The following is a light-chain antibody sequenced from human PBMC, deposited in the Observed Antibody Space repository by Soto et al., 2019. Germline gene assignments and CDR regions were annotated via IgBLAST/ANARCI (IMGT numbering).Light chain of an antibody. CDR3: QQYNSYSWT. Sequence: IQMTQSPSTLSASVGDRVTISCRAGQSISSWLAWYQQKPGKAPKLLIHDASSLESGVPSRFSGSGSGTEFTLTISSLQPDDFATYYCQQYNSYSWTFGQGNKVDI. V-gene: IGKV1-5*01. CDR1: QSISSW. CDR2: DAS. J-gene: IGKJ1*01.